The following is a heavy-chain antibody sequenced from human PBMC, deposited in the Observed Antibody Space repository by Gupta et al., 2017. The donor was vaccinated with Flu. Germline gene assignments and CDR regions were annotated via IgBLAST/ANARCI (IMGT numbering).Heavy chain of an antibody. D-gene: IGHD6-13*01. CDR3: VASAKLAY. V-gene: IGHV3-11*01. J-gene: IGHJ4*02. Sequence: YHADSVKGRFTVSRDSATNSFHLQMNSLRIEDTAVYFCVASAKLAYWGQGTPVTVSS.